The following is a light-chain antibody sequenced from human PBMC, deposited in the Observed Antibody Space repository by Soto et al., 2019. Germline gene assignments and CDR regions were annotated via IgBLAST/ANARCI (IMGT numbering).Light chain of an antibody. CDR2: DAS. V-gene: IGKV1-5*01. CDR1: QSITSW. CDR3: QQYNRYWM. Sequence: DIQMTQSPSTLSASVGDRVTITCRASQSITSWLAWYQQKPGKAPKLLIYDASSLENGVPSRFSGSGSGTVFTLTISSLQPDDYETYYCQQYNRYWMLGQGTKVDIK. J-gene: IGKJ1*01.